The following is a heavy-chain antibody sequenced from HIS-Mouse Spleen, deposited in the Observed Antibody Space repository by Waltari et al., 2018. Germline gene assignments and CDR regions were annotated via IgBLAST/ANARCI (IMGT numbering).Heavy chain of an antibody. V-gene: IGHV4-34*01. CDR3: ASSGYSSSWSTHAPVY. D-gene: IGHD6-13*01. CDR2: INHSGST. CDR1: GGSFSGYY. J-gene: IGHJ4*02. Sequence: QVQLQQWGAGLLKPSETLSLTCAVYGGSFSGYYWSWIRQPPGKGLEGIGEINHSGSTNSNPALKSRVTISVETSKNQFSLKLSSVTAADAAVYYCASSGYSSSWSTHAPVYWGQGTLVTVSS.